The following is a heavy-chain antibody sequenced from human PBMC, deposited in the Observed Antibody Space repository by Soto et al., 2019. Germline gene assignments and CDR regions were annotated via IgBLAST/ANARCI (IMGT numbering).Heavy chain of an antibody. D-gene: IGHD3-22*01. CDR2: VYYGGST. CDR1: GGSISSSSYY. CDR3: AGGDYYHSSGYYFYYYTMDC. Sequence: PSETLSLTCTVSGGSISSSSYYWGWIRQPPGKGLEWIGNVYYGGSTYYNPSLKSRVTISVETSKSQFSLKLSSVIAADTAVYYCAGGDYYHSSGYYFYYYTMDCWGQGTTVTVSS. J-gene: IGHJ6*02. V-gene: IGHV4-39*01.